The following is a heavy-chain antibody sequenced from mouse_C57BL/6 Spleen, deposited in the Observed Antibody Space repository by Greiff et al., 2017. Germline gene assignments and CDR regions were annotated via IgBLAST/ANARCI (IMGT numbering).Heavy chain of an antibody. CDR3: ARAPYFDY. V-gene: IGHV5-6*01. CDR2: ISSGGSYT. Sequence: EVKLVESGGDLVKPGASLKLSCAASGFTFSSYGMSWVRQTPDKRLEWVATISSGGSYTYYPDSVKGRFTISRDTAKNTLYLQMSSLKSEDTALYDCARAPYFDYWGQGTTLTVSS. CDR1: GFTFSSYG. J-gene: IGHJ2*01.